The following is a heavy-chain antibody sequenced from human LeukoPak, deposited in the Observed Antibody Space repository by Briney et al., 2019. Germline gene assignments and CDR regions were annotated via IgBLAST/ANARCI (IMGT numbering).Heavy chain of an antibody. Sequence: GGSLRLSCAASGFTFSSYAMHWVRQAPGKGLEWVAVISYDGSNKYYADSVKGRFTISRDNSKNTLYLQMNSLRAEDTAVYYCAKLAADYYYDSSGYFNYFDYWGQGTLVTVSS. V-gene: IGHV3-30-3*02. CDR3: AKLAADYYYDSSGYFNYFDY. J-gene: IGHJ4*02. D-gene: IGHD3-22*01. CDR1: GFTFSSYA. CDR2: ISYDGSNK.